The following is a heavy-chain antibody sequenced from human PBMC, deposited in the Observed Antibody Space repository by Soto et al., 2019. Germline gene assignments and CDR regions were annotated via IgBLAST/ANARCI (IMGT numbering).Heavy chain of an antibody. CDR1: GFTFSTYA. J-gene: IGHJ6*02. CDR2: ITGSGRST. V-gene: IGHV3-23*01. Sequence: GVSLRLSCAASGFTFSTYAMRWVRLRPEKGLEWVSSITGSGRSTYYADSVKGRFTISRDNAKNTLFLQMNSLRAEDTAVYYCARCIAVAATTFYAMDVWGQGTTVTVSS. CDR3: ARCIAVAATTFYAMDV. D-gene: IGHD6-19*01.